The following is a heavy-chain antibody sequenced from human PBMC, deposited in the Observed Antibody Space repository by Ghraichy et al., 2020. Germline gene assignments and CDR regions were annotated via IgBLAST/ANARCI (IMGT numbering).Heavy chain of an antibody. D-gene: IGHD3-3*01. CDR3: AREGGYDFWSGYKYWYFDL. CDR1: GGSISSYY. CDR2: IYYSGST. V-gene: IGHV4-59*01. Sequence: SETLSLTCTVSGGSISSYYWSWIRQPPGKGLEWIGYIYYSGSTNYNPSLKSRVTISVDTSKNQFSLKLSSVTAADTAVYYCAREGGYDFWSGYKYWYFDLWGRGTLVTVSS. J-gene: IGHJ2*01.